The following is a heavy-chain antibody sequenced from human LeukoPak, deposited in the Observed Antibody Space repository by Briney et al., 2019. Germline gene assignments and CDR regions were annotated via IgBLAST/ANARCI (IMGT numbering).Heavy chain of an antibody. V-gene: IGHV3-30*18. D-gene: IGHD3-9*01. CDR2: ISYDGDNK. CDR3: AKGLGYFDWLTTFDY. Sequence: GGSLRLSCAASGFTFGSYGMHWVRQAPSKGLEWVAVISYDGDNKKYADTVKGRFTIYRDNSKNTLYQQMNSLRAEDTAVYYCAKGLGYFDWLTTFDYWGQGTLVTVSS. CDR1: GFTFGSYG. J-gene: IGHJ4*02.